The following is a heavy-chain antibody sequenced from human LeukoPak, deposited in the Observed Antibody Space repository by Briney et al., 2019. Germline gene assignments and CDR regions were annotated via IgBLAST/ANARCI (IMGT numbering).Heavy chain of an antibody. CDR2: ISNSGGRT. J-gene: IGHJ4*02. CDR1: GFIFSNYA. V-gene: IGHV3-23*01. D-gene: IGHD2-15*01. Sequence: GGSLRLSCATSGFIFSNYAMSWVRQAPGKGLEWVSGISNSGGRTDYADSVKGRFTISRDNPKNTLYLQMNSLRAEDTAVYYCARGGGDYWGQGTLVTVSS. CDR3: ARGGGDY.